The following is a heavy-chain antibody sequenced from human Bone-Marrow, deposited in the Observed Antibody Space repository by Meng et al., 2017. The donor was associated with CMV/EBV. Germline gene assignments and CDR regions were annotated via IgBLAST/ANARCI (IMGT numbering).Heavy chain of an antibody. CDR3: ARNPVTNRRGSHFDY. D-gene: IGHD4-17*01. CDR1: GFTFSSYW. V-gene: IGHV3-7*01. CDR2: IKQDGSEK. J-gene: IGHJ4*02. Sequence: GESLKISCAASGFTFSSYWMSWVRQAPGKGLEWMADIKQDGSEKYYVDSVKGRFTIFRDNANNSLDLQMNSLRAEDTAVYYCARNPVTNRRGSHFDYCGQGTLVTVSS.